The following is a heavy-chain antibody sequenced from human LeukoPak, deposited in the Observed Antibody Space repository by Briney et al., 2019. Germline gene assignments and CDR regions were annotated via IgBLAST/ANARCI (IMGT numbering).Heavy chain of an antibody. CDR2: ISYHGSNK. CDR1: GFTFSSYG. Sequence: GGSLRLSCAASGFTFSSYGMHWVRQAPGKGLEWVAVISYHGSNKYYADSVKGRFTISRDNSKNTLFLQMNSLRAEDTAVYYCARDSTAGVVGHYFDYWGQGTLVTVSS. J-gene: IGHJ4*02. D-gene: IGHD1-26*01. V-gene: IGHV3-30*19. CDR3: ARDSTAGVVGHYFDY.